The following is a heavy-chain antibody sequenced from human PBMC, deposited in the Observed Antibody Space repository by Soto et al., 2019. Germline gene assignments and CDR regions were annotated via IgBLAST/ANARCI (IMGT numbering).Heavy chain of an antibody. CDR1: GGSSRAYH. Sequence: LQQWGTGLLKPSETLSLNCSVYGGSSRAYHWSWIRQSPGEGLEWIGEFSYSGSLNYNTSLKGRVAVSLDTTTNHFSLTMTSVTAADTAVYFCAGGPRYWSFALWGRGTLVTVS. D-gene: IGHD1-20*01. V-gene: IGHV4-34*01. J-gene: IGHJ2*01. CDR3: AGGPRYWSFAL. CDR2: FSYSGSL.